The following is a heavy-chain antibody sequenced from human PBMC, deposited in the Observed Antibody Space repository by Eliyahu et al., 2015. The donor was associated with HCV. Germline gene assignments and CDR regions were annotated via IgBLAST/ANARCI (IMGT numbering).Heavy chain of an antibody. CDR1: GFTFSAYS. J-gene: IGHJ4*02. CDR2: ISSGTSYI. CDR3: ADDYGGNLRY. V-gene: IGHV3-21*01. Sequence: EVQLVESGGGLVKPGGSLRLSCAASGFTFSAYSMNWVRQAPGKGLEWVSSISSGTSYIYYADSVKGRFTISRDNAKNSLYLQMNTLRVEDTAVYFCADDYGGNLRYWGQGTLVTVSS. D-gene: IGHD4-23*01.